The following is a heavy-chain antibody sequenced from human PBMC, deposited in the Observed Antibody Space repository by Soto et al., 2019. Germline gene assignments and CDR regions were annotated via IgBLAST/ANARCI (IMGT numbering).Heavy chain of an antibody. CDR3: ARDAYHDFWSGYPVGYGMDV. V-gene: IGHV3-30-3*01. Sequence: GSLRLSCAASGFTFISYAIHLFRHSPFKWREWVAVISYDGSNRYYADSVKGRFTISRDNSKKTRNLKMKSRRAEDRAVYYCARDAYHDFWSGYPVGYGMDVWGQGTTVTVSS. CDR1: GFTFISYA. CDR2: ISYDGSNR. J-gene: IGHJ6*02. D-gene: IGHD3-3*01.